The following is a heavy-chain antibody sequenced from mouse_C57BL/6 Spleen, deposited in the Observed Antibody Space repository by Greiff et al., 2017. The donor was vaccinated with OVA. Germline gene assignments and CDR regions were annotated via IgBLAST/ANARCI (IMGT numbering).Heavy chain of an antibody. V-gene: IGHV1-50*01. J-gene: IGHJ4*01. CDR1: GYTFTSYW. CDR2: IDPSDSYN. D-gene: IGHD1-1*01. Sequence: QVQLQQPGAELVKPGASVKLSCKASGYTFTSYWMQWVNQRPGQGLEWIGEIDPSDSYNNYNQKFKGKATLTVDTSSSTAYMQLSSLTSEDSAVYYCARTTGKRYYAMDYWGQGTSVTVSS. CDR3: ARTTGKRYYAMDY.